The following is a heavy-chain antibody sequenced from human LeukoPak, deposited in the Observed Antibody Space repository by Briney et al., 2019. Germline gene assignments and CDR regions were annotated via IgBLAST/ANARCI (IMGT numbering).Heavy chain of an antibody. V-gene: IGHV4-38-2*02. D-gene: IGHD4-17*01. Sequence: SETLSLTCTVSGYSISSGYYWGWIRQPPGKGLEWIGSIYHSGSTYYNPSLKSRVTISVDTPKNQFSLKLSSVTAADTAVYYCARAPNDYGDYQDAFDIWGHGTMVTVSS. CDR1: GYSISSGYY. CDR3: ARAPNDYGDYQDAFDI. J-gene: IGHJ3*02. CDR2: IYHSGST.